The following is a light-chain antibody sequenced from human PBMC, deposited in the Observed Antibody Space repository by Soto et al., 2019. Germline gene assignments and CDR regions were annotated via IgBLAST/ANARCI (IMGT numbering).Light chain of an antibody. J-gene: IGLJ2*01. Sequence: QAVVTQPPSASGTPGQRVTISCSGSSSNIGSNTVNWYQQLPGTAPKLLIYSSDHRPSGVPDRFSGSKSGTSASLAISGLQSEDEADYYCAAWDDSLNGPVFGGGTKLTVL. V-gene: IGLV1-44*01. CDR3: AAWDDSLNGPV. CDR1: SSNIGSNT. CDR2: SSD.